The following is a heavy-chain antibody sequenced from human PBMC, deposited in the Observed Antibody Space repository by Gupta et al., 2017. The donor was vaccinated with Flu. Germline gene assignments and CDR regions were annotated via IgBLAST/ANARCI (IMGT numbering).Heavy chain of an antibody. Sequence: SSFGMHWVRQAPGKGLEGVAVLSYDGSNTWQADSGKGRFTISRDKSKNTLDLQMNRLSSEETDMYYCAKCGLHKWNCDGDYWGQGTLLNVSS. CDR1: SSFG. CDR3: AKCGLHKWNCDGDY. D-gene: IGHD1-7*01. CDR2: LSYDGSNT. J-gene: IGHJ4*02. V-gene: IGHV3-30*18.